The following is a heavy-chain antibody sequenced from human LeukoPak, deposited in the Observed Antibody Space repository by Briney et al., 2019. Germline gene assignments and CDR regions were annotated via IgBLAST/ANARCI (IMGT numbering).Heavy chain of an antibody. V-gene: IGHV3-66*01. J-gene: IGHJ4*02. D-gene: IGHD1-26*01. CDR2: IYTGGST. Sequence: GGSLRLSRAASGFTVTSNYMSWVRQAPGKGLEWVSVIYTGGSTHYADSVKGRFTISRDNSKNTLYLEMNSLRADDTAVYYCARDPVGATTPYYFDYWGQGALVTVSS. CDR1: GFTVTSNY. CDR3: ARDPVGATTPYYFDY.